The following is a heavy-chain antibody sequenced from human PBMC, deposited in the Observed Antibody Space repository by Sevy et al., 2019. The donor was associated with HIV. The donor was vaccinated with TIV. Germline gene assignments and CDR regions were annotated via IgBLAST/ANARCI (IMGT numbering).Heavy chain of an antibody. V-gene: IGHV3-33*06. CDR1: GFTFSSYG. CDR3: AKEYYDILTGYYNPDNWFDP. J-gene: IGHJ5*02. CDR2: IWYDGSNK. Sequence: GGSLRLSCAASGFTFSSYGMHWVRQAPGKGLEWVAVIWYDGSNKYYADSVKGRFTISRDNSKNTLYLQMNSLRAEDTAVYYCAKEYYDILTGYYNPDNWFDPWGQGTLVTVSS. D-gene: IGHD3-9*01.